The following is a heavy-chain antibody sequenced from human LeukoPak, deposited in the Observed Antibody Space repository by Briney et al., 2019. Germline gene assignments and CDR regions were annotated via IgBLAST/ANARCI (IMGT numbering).Heavy chain of an antibody. D-gene: IGHD2-21*02. CDR3: ARVLGCGGDCYSDNDAFDI. Sequence: SVKVSCKASGGTFSSYAISWVRQAPGQGLEWMGGVIPIFGTANYAQKFQGRVTITADESTSTAYMELSSLRSEDTAVYYCARVLGCGGDCYSDNDAFDIWGQGTMVTVSS. CDR1: GGTFSSYA. J-gene: IGHJ3*02. V-gene: IGHV1-69*13. CDR2: VIPIFGTA.